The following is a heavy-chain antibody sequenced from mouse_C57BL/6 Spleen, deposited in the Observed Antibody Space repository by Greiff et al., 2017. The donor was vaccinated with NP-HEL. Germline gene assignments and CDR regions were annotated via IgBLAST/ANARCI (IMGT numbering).Heavy chain of an antibody. CDR1: GYSITSGYY. CDR2: ISYDGSN. Sequence: EVQLVESGPGLVKPSQSLSLTCSVTGYSITSGYYWNWIRQFPGNKLEWMGYISYDGSNNYNPSLKNRISITRDTSKNQFFLKLNSVTTEDTATYYCARGVYGYYWYFDVWGTGTTVTVSS. CDR3: ARGVYGYYWYFDV. V-gene: IGHV3-6*01. J-gene: IGHJ1*03. D-gene: IGHD2-2*01.